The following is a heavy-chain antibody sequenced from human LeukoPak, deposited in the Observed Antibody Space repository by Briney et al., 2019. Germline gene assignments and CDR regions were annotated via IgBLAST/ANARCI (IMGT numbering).Heavy chain of an antibody. D-gene: IGHD6-13*01. CDR3: ARGSSWDWFDP. CDR2: IYYSGST. J-gene: IGHJ5*02. V-gene: IGHV4-59*01. Sequence: PSETLSLTCTVSGGSISSYYWSWIRQPPGKGLEWIGYIYYSGSTNYNPSLKSRVTISVDTSKNQFSLKLSSVTAADPAVYYCARGSSWDWFDPWGQGTLVTVSS. CDR1: GGSISSYY.